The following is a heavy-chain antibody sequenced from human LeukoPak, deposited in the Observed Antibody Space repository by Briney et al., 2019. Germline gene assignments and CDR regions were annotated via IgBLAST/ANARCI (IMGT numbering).Heavy chain of an antibody. CDR3: ASDSSGLDAFDI. CDR2: ISSSSSYI. Sequence: GGSLRLSCAASGFPFSSYSMNWVRQAPGKGLEWVSSISSSSSYIYYADSVKGRFTISRDNAKNSLYLQMNSLRAEDTAVYYCASDSSGLDAFDIWGQGTMVTVSS. J-gene: IGHJ3*02. D-gene: IGHD3-22*01. V-gene: IGHV3-21*01. CDR1: GFPFSSYS.